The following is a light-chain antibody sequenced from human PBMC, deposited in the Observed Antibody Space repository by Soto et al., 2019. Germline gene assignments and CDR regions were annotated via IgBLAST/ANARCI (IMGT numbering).Light chain of an antibody. V-gene: IGLV2-14*01. CDR2: EVS. CDR3: SSYTTSNTLV. CDR1: SSDVGGFNY. J-gene: IGLJ1*01. Sequence: QSVLTQPASVSGSPGQSIAISCTGTSSDVGGFNYVSWYQQFPGKAPKLMIYEVSNRPSGVSNRFSGSKSGNTASLTISGPQAEDEGDYYCSSYTTSNTLVFGTGTKATVL.